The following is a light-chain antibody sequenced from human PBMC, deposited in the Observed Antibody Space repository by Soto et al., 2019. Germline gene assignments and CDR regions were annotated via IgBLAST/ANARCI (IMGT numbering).Light chain of an antibody. CDR2: DAS. CDR3: QQRPNWPLT. Sequence: EIVLTQSPATLSLSPGERATLSCRASQSISSHLAWYQQKLGQAPRLLIYDASNSATGIPARFSGSGSGTDFTLTISSLETEDFAVYYCQQRPNWPLTFGGGTRVEIK. CDR1: QSISSH. J-gene: IGKJ4*01. V-gene: IGKV3-11*01.